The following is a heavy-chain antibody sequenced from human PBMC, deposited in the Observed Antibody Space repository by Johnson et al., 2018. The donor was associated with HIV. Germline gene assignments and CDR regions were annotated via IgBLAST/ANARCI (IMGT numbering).Heavy chain of an antibody. J-gene: IGHJ3*02. CDR1: GFTFSSYA. CDR2: TNSDGTST. CDR3: ARDPLLHGSTFDI. V-gene: IGHV3-74*01. Sequence: VQLVESGGVVVQPGRSLRLSCAASGFTFSSYAMHWVRQAPGKGLEWVSHTNSDGTSTSYADSVKGRFTISRDNAKNTLYLQMNSLRVEDTAVYYCARDPLLHGSTFDIWGPGTMVTVSS. D-gene: IGHD3-10*01.